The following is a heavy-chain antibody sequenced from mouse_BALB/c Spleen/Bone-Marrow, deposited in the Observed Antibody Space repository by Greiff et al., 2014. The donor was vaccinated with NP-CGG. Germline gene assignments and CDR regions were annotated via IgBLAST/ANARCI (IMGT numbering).Heavy chain of an antibody. CDR1: GFTFSDYY. CDR3: ARDRGVQGYAMDY. Sequence: EVKLMESGGGLVKPGGSLKLSCAASGFTFSDYYMYWVRQTPEKRLEWVATISDGSTYPYYPDSVKGRFTISRDNAKNNLYLQMSSLKSEDTALYYCARDRGVQGYAMDYWGQGTSVTVSS. D-gene: IGHD2-14*01. V-gene: IGHV5-4*02. J-gene: IGHJ4*01. CDR2: ISDGSTYP.